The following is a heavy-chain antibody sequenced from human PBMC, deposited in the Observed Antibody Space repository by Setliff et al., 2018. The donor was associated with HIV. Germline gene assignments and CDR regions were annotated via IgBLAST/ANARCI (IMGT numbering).Heavy chain of an antibody. Sequence: SGPTLVNPTQTLTLTCTFSGFSLTPRGEGVAWIRQPPGKALEWLAIIYGNDIERYSPSLRSRLTITKDTSKNQVVLTMTDMDPVETATYYCAHKEAPTQDWFGPWGQGTLVTVSS. CDR1: GFSLTPRGEG. D-gene: IGHD2-15*01. CDR3: AHKEAPTQDWFGP. J-gene: IGHJ5*02. CDR2: IYGNDIE. V-gene: IGHV2-5*01.